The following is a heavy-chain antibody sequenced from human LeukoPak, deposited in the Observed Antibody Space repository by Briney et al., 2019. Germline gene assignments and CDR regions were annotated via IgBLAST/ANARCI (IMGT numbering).Heavy chain of an antibody. CDR2: INPNSGGT. D-gene: IGHD3-10*01. CDR1: GYTFTGYY. CDR3: ARVYYYGSGSYLKI. V-gene: IGHV1-2*02. Sequence: ASVKVSCKASGYTFTGYYMHWVRQAPGQGLEWMGWINPNSGGTNYAQKFQGRVTMTRDTSISTAYMELSRLRSDDTAVYYCARVYYYGSGSYLKIWGQGTLVTVSS. J-gene: IGHJ4*02.